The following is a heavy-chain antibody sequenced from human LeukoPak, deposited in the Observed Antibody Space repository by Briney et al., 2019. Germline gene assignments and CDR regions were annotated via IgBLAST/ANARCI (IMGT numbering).Heavy chain of an antibody. J-gene: IGHJ4*02. CDR2: IYYSGST. V-gene: IGHV4-59*08. CDR3: ARSTNYDASGSYYFDS. D-gene: IGHD3-10*01. Sequence: SETLSLTCTVSGGSISSYYWSWIRQPPGKGLEWIGYIYYSGSTNYNPSLKSRVTISVDTSKNQFSLKLDSVTASDTAVYFCARSTNYDASGSYYFDSWGQGILVTVTS. CDR1: GGSISSYY.